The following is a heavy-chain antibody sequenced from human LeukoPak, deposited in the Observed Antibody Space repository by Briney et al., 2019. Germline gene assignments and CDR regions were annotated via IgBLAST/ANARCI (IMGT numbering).Heavy chain of an antibody. V-gene: IGHV4-39*07. Sequence: SETLSLTCTVSGGSISSSSYYWGWIRQPPGKGLEWIGSIYYSGSTYYNPSLKSRVTISVDTSKNQFSLKLSSVTAADTAVYYCARFVPPYYFDYWGQGTLVTVSS. CDR2: IYYSGST. CDR3: ARFVPPYYFDY. D-gene: IGHD6-6*01. J-gene: IGHJ4*02. CDR1: GGSISSSSYY.